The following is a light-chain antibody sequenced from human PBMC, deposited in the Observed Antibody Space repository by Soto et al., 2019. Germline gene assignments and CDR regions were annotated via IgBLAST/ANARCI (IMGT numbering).Light chain of an antibody. CDR2: YDT. V-gene: IGLV3-21*04. J-gene: IGLJ2*01. Sequence: SYELTQPPSVSVAPGKTATITCGGNNIGSKSVHWYRQKPGQAPVLVIYYDTDRPSGIPERFSGSNFGNTATLTISRVEAGDEAAYYCQVWDNSGDHPVFGGGTKLTVL. CDR3: QVWDNSGDHPV. CDR1: NIGSKS.